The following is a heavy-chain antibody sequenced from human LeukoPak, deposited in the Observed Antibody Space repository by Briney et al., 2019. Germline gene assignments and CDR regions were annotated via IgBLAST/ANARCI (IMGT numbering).Heavy chain of an antibody. CDR3: ARRLAAAGHYSYYYMDV. CDR2: MNPNSGNT. D-gene: IGHD6-13*01. J-gene: IGHJ6*03. CDR1: GYTFTNYD. V-gene: IGHV1-8*03. Sequence: ASVKVSCKASGYTFTNYDINWVRQATGQGLEWMGWMNPNSGNTGYAQKFQGRVTITRNTSISTAYMELSSLRSGDTAVYYCARRLAAAGHYSYYYMDVWGKGTTVTVSS.